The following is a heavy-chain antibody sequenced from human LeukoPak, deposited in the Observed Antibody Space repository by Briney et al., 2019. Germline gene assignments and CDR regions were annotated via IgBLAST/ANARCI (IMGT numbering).Heavy chain of an antibody. D-gene: IGHD1-26*01. Sequence: SVKVSCKASGFTFTSSAMQWVRQARGQRLEWIGWIVVGSGNTNYAQKFQERVTITRDMSTSTAYMELSSLRSEDTAVYYCARGSLVGATTSSGYWGQGTLVTVSS. CDR1: GFTFTSSA. CDR3: ARGSLVGATTSSGY. CDR2: IVVGSGNT. J-gene: IGHJ4*02. V-gene: IGHV1-58*02.